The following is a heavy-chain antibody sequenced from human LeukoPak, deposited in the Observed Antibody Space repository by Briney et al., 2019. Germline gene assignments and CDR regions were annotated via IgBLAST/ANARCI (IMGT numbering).Heavy chain of an antibody. CDR3: AREGGDGYKSSEFDY. D-gene: IGHD5-24*01. CDR1: GGSVSSGSYY. CDR2: IYYSGST. V-gene: IGHV4-61*01. Sequence: MSSETLSLTCTVSGGSVSSGSYYWSWIRQPPGKGLEWIGYIYYSGSTNYNPSLKGRVTISVDTSKNQFSLKLSSVTAADTAVYYCAREGGDGYKSSEFDYWGQGTLVTVSS. J-gene: IGHJ4*02.